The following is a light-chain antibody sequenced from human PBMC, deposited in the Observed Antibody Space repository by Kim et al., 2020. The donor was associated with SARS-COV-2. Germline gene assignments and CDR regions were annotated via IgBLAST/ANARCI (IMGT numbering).Light chain of an antibody. CDR1: QSFSSN. CDR3: QKYDNWPLT. CDR2: DAY. V-gene: IGKV3-15*01. J-gene: IGKJ1*01. Sequence: EIVMTHSPATLSVSPGERATLSCRASQSFSSNLAWYQQKPGQAPRLLIYDAYTRATGVPVRFSGSGSGTEFTLIISSLQSEDFAVYYCQKYDNWPLTFGQGTKVDIK.